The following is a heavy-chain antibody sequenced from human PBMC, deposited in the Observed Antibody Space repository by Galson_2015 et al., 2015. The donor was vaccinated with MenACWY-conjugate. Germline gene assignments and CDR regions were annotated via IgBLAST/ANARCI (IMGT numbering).Heavy chain of an antibody. V-gene: IGHV3-23*01. D-gene: IGHD2/OR15-2a*01. CDR1: GFIFHNYA. CDR2: ITDNGGGT. CDR3: ARILAGY. Sequence: SLRLSCAASGFIFHNYAMNWVRQAPGKGLEWVSSITDNGGGTYYADSVKGRFTISRDNSKDTLYLEMNNLRAEDTAVYFCARILAGYWGQGTPVTVSS. J-gene: IGHJ4*02.